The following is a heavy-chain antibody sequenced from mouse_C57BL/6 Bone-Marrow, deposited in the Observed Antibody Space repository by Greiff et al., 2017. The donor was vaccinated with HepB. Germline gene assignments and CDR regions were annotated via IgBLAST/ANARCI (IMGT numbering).Heavy chain of an antibody. Sequence: QVHVKQSGPGLVQPSQSLSITCTVSGFSLTSYGVHWVRQSPGKGLEWLGVIWRGGSTDYNAAFMSRLSITKDNSKSQVFFKMNSLQADDTAIYYCAKKRYYYGSSYHAMDYWGQGTSVTVSS. V-gene: IGHV2-5*01. CDR3: AKKRYYYGSSYHAMDY. CDR1: GFSLTSYG. CDR2: IWRGGST. D-gene: IGHD1-1*01. J-gene: IGHJ4*01.